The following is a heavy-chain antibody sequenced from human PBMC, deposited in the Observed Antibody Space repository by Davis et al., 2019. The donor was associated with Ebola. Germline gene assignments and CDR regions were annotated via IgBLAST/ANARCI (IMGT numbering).Heavy chain of an antibody. Sequence: ASVKVSCKASGYTFTTYGISWVRQAPGQGLEWMGWISAYNGNTNDAHKLQGRVTMTTDTSTSTAYMELSSLRSEDTAVYYCARDRIAAADPFDYWGQGTLVTVSS. D-gene: IGHD6-13*01. CDR1: GYTFTTYG. J-gene: IGHJ4*02. CDR2: ISAYNGNT. CDR3: ARDRIAAADPFDY. V-gene: IGHV1-18*01.